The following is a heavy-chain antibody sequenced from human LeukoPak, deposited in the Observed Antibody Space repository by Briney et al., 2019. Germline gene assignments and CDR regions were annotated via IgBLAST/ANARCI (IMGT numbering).Heavy chain of an antibody. V-gene: IGHV1-69*01. J-gene: IGHJ5*02. CDR2: IIPIFGTA. D-gene: IGHD4-11*01. CDR3: ARDREYTDYLHNWFDP. CDR1: GGTFSSYA. Sequence: SVKVSCKASGGTFSSYAISWVRQAPGQGLEWMGGIIPIFGTANYAQKFQGRVTITADESTSTAYMELSSLRSEDTAVYYCARDREYTDYLHNWFDPWGQGTLVTVSS.